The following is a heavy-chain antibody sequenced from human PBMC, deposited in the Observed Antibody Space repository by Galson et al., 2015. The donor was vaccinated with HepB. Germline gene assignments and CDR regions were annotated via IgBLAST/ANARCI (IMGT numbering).Heavy chain of an antibody. Sequence: SLRLSCAASGFTFSSYGMHWVRQAPGKGLEWVAVIWYDGSNKYYADSVKGRFTISRDNSKNTLYLQMNSLRAEDTAVYYCAREGGAEYGMDVWGQGTTVTVSS. D-gene: IGHD1-14*01. V-gene: IGHV3-33*01. CDR3: AREGGAEYGMDV. J-gene: IGHJ6*02. CDR2: IWYDGSNK. CDR1: GFTFSSYG.